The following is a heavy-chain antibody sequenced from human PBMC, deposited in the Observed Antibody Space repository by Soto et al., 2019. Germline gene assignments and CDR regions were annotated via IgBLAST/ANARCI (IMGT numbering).Heavy chain of an antibody. V-gene: IGHV3-23*01. CDR1: GFTFSSYA. CDR3: ARMGAGYCVSISCYPSPTMGYGLDV. CDR2: ISGSGGST. Sequence: EVQLLESGGGLVQPGGSLRLSCAASGFTFSSYAMSWVRQAPGKGLEWVSAISGSGGSTYYADSVKGRFTISRDNAKNSLYLQTNSLRADDTAVYYCARMGAGYCVSISCYPSPTMGYGLDVWGQGTTVSVS. J-gene: IGHJ6*02. D-gene: IGHD2-2*01.